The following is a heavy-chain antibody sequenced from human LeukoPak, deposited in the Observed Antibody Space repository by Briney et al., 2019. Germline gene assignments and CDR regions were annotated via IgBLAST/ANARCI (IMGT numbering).Heavy chain of an antibody. Sequence: GGSLRLSFAASGFTFSSYAMHWVRQAPGKGLEWVAVISYDGSNKYYADSVKGRFTISRDNSKNTLYLQMNSLRAEDTAVYYCATEHALLVIIYYSGEGALVTVSP. CDR3: ATEHALLVIIYY. J-gene: IGHJ4*02. CDR2: ISYDGSNK. D-gene: IGHD3-9*01. V-gene: IGHV3-30-3*01. CDR1: GFTFSSYA.